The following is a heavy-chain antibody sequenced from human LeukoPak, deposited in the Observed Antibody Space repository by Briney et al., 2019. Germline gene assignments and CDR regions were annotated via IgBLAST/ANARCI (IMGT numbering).Heavy chain of an antibody. V-gene: IGHV4-39*01. D-gene: IGHD3-22*01. Sequence: SETLSLTCTVSGGSISSSSYYWGWIRQPPGKGLEWIGSIYYSGSTYYNPSLKSQVTISVDTSKNQFSLKLSSVTAADTAVYYCARLYYDSSGYYYGAFDIWGQGTMVTVSS. CDR1: GGSISSSSYY. CDR3: ARLYYDSSGYYYGAFDI. CDR2: IYYSGST. J-gene: IGHJ3*02.